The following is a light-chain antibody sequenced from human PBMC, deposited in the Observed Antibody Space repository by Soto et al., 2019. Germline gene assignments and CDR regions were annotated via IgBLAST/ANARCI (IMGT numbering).Light chain of an antibody. J-gene: IGKJ1*01. CDR3: QQYRT. Sequence: DIPMTQSPSTLSASVGDRVTITCRASQSISSWLAWYQQKPGKAPKLLIYKASSLESGVPSRFSGSGSGTEFTLTISSLQPDDFATYYCQQYRTFGQGTKVEIK. CDR2: KAS. CDR1: QSISSW. V-gene: IGKV1-5*03.